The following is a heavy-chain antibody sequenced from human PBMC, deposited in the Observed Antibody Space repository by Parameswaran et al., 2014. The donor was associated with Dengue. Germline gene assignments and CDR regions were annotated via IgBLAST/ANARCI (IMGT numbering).Heavy chain of an antibody. CDR2: INSDGSST. V-gene: IGHV3-74*01. J-gene: IGHJ2*01. Sequence: MPGVRQAPGKGLVWVSRINSDGSSTTYADSVKGRFTISRDNGKNTLYLQMNSLRAEDTAVYYCARDAVEDSSFDWYFDLWGRGTLVTVSS. CDR3: ARDAVEDSSFDWYFDL. D-gene: IGHD6-6*01.